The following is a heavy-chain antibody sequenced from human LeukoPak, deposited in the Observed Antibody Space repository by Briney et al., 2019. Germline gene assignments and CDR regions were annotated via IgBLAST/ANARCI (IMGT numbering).Heavy chain of an antibody. Sequence: GGSLRLSCAASEFTFSSYAMSWVRQAPGKGLEWVSTISGSGLSTYYADSVKGRFTISRDNPNNTLYLQMNSLRVEDTAVYYCAIDPNWGTHSWGQGVLVTVSS. D-gene: IGHD7-27*01. CDR3: AIDPNWGTHS. V-gene: IGHV3-23*01. J-gene: IGHJ4*02. CDR2: ISGSGLST. CDR1: EFTFSSYA.